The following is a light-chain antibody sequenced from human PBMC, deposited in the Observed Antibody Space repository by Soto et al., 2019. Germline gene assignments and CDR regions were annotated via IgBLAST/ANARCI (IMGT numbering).Light chain of an antibody. CDR3: QQSYSAPRT. V-gene: IGKV1-39*01. J-gene: IGKJ2*01. CDR1: QRITNY. CDR2: AAS. Sequence: DIQMTQSPSSLPASVGDRIIITCRASQRITNYLSWYQQRPGKAPKLLIHAASNLQSGVPSRFSGSGSETDFSLTISSLQPEDFATYYCQQSYSAPRTFGQGTKLEIK.